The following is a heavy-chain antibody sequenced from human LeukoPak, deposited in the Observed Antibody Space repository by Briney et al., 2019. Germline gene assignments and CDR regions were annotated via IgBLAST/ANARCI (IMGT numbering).Heavy chain of an antibody. Sequence: SETLSLTCTVSGDSINSRPYYCGWIRQPPGKGLEWIGTIYYSGSTYYNPSLKSRVTISVDTSKNQFSLKLSSVTAADTAIYYCARAEGGYYCDYWGQGALVTVSS. J-gene: IGHJ4*02. CDR1: GDSINSRPYY. CDR3: ARAEGGYYCDY. CDR2: IYYSGST. V-gene: IGHV4-39*07. D-gene: IGHD3-22*01.